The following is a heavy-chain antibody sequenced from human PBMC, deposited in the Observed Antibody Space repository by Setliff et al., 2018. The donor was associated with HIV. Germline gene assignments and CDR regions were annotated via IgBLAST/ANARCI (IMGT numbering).Heavy chain of an antibody. CDR3: ARELTVDADMVTRWFDP. CDR2: IYPDESDS. V-gene: IGHV5-51*01. J-gene: IGHJ5*02. CDR1: GYSFPTYW. D-gene: IGHD5-18*01. Sequence: PGESLKISCKGSGYSFPTYWIAWVRQMPGKGLEWMGVIYPDESDSRYSPSFRGQVTISADKSINTAYLQWSSLKASDTATYYCARELTVDADMVTRWFDPWGQGTLVTVSS.